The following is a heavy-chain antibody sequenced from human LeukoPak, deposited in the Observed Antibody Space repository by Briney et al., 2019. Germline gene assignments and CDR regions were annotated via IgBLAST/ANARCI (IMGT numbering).Heavy chain of an antibody. V-gene: IGHV4-34*01. CDR3: ARGGFYGSGYGYYMDV. CDR2: INHSGST. CDR1: GGSFSGYY. Sequence: SETLSLTCAVYGGSFSGYYWSWIRQPPGKGLEWIGEINHSGSTNYNPSLKSRVTISVDTSKNQFSLKLSSVTAADTAVYYCARGGFYGSGYGYYMDVWGKGTTVTVSS. J-gene: IGHJ6*03. D-gene: IGHD3-10*01.